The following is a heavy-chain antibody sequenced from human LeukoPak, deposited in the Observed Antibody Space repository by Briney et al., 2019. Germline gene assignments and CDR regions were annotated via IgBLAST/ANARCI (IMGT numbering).Heavy chain of an antibody. CDR1: GFTFDDYT. Sequence: GGSLRLSCAASGFTFDDYTMHWVRHAPGKGLEWVSLITWDGGSTYYADSVKGRFTISRDNSKNSLYLQMNSLRTEDTALYYCAKGKNTGSYLSHVDYWGQGTLVTVSS. CDR3: AKGKNTGSYLSHVDY. D-gene: IGHD3-10*01. J-gene: IGHJ4*02. CDR2: ITWDGGST. V-gene: IGHV3-43*01.